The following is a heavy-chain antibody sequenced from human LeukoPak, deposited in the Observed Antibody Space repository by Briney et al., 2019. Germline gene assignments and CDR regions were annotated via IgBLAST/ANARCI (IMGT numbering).Heavy chain of an antibody. D-gene: IGHD4-23*01. Sequence: SETLSLTCTVSGGSISSSSYYWGWIRQPPGKGLEWIGSIYYSGGTYYNPSLKSRVTISVDTSKNQFSLKLSSVTAADTAVYYCARLFGGNSHGDYWGQGTLVTVSS. CDR3: ARLFGGNSHGDY. V-gene: IGHV4-39*01. CDR2: IYYSGGT. CDR1: GGSISSSSYY. J-gene: IGHJ4*02.